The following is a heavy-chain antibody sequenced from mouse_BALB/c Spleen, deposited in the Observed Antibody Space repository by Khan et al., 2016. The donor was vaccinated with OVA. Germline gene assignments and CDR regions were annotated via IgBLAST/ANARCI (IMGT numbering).Heavy chain of an antibody. V-gene: IGHV5-6*01. CDR1: GFTFSTYG. J-gene: IGHJ3*01. CDR2: ISSGGSYT. Sequence: DVHLVESGGDLVKPGGSLKLSCAASGFTFSTYGMSWVRQTPDKRLEWVATISSGGSYTYYPDSMKGRFTISRDNARNTLTRQRRSLKSADTAMYYCTSLAYYYNSEGFAYWGQGTLVTVSA. CDR3: TSLAYYYNSEGFAY. D-gene: IGHD1-1*01.